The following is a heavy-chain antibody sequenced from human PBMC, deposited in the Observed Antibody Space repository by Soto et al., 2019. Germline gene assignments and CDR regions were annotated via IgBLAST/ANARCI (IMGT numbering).Heavy chain of an antibody. CDR2: IWYDGSNK. CDR1: GFTFSSYG. V-gene: IGHV3-33*01. Sequence: GGSLRLSCAASGFTFSSYGMDWVRQAPGKGLEWVAVIWYDGSNKYYADSVKGRFTISRDNSKNTLYLQMNSLRAEDTAVYYCARDIVLVPAAHMAVWGKGTTVTVSS. D-gene: IGHD2-2*01. CDR3: ARDIVLVPAAHMAV. J-gene: IGHJ6*03.